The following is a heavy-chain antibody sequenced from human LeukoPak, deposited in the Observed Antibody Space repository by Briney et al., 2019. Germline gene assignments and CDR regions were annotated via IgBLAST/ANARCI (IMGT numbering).Heavy chain of an antibody. CDR3: ARGDYDSSGYLF. D-gene: IGHD3-22*01. V-gene: IGHV3-23*01. Sequence: GGSLRLSCEASGFTLSSNAMSWVRQAPGKGLEWVSGIGGDVRTHYADSVKGRFTISRDNSKNTMYLQMNSLRAEDTAVYYCARGDYDSSGYLFWGQGTMVTVSS. CDR1: GFTLSSNA. J-gene: IGHJ3*01. CDR2: IGGDVRT.